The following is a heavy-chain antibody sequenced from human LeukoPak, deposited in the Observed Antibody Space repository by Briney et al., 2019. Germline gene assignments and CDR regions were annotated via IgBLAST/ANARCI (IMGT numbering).Heavy chain of an antibody. V-gene: IGHV1-3*01. D-gene: IGHD2-2*01. Sequence: ASVKVSCKASGYTFTSYAMHWVRQAPGQRLEWMGWINAGNGNTKYSQKFQGRVTITRDTSASTAYMELNSLRSEDTAVYYCTRGIWSSHNKDYYFDYWGQGSLVTVSS. J-gene: IGHJ4*02. CDR2: INAGNGNT. CDR1: GYTFTSYA. CDR3: TRGIWSSHNKDYYFDY.